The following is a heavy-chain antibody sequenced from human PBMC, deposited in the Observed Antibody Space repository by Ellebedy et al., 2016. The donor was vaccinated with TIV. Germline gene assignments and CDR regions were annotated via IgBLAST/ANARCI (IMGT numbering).Heavy chain of an antibody. V-gene: IGHV4-30-4*01. D-gene: IGHD3-3*01. CDR1: GGSISSGDYY. CDR2: IYYSGST. J-gene: IGHJ4*02. CDR3: ARARYDFWSGYLIDY. Sequence: SETLSLTCTVSGGSISSGDYYWSWIRQPPGTGLEWIGYIYYSGSTYYNPSLKSRVTISVDTSKNQFSLKLSSVTAADTAVYYCARARYDFWSGYLIDYWGQGTLVTVSS.